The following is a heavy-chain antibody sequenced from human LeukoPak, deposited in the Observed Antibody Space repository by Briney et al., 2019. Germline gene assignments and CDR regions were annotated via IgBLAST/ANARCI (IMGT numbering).Heavy chain of an antibody. V-gene: IGHV3-7*01. Sequence: QPGGSLRLSCAASGFTFSSYWMSWVRQAPGKGLEWVANIKQDGSEKYYVDSVEGRFTISRDNAKNSLYLQMNSLRAEDTAVYYCAREVRGSYGPQAFDIWGQGTMVTVSS. CDR2: IKQDGSEK. D-gene: IGHD5-18*01. CDR1: GFTFSSYW. CDR3: AREVRGSYGPQAFDI. J-gene: IGHJ3*02.